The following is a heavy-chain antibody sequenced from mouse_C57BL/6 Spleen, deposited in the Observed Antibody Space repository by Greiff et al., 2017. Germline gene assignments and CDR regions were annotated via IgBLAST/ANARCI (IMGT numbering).Heavy chain of an antibody. CDR1: GYTFTDYY. D-gene: IGHD3-2*02. J-gene: IGHJ3*01. CDR3: ARWGAQATFAY. CDR2: INPNNGGT. Sequence: EVKLQQSGPELVKPGASVKISCKASGYTFTDYYMNWVKRSHGKSLEWIGDINPNNGGTSYNQKFKGKDTLTVDKSSSTAYMELRSLTSEDSAVYYCARWGAQATFAYWGQGTLVTVSA. V-gene: IGHV1-26*01.